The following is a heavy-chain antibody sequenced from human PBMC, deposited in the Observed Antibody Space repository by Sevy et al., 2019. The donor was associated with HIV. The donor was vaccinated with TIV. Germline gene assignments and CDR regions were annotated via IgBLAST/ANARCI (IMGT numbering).Heavy chain of an antibody. CDR2: IKEDGSEK. Sequence: GGSLRLSCAASGFTFSSYWMSWVRQAPGKGLEWVAKIKEDGSEKQCVDSVKGRFTISRDNAKNSLYLQMNSLRAEDTAVYYCARGYRLTDFWGKGTTVTVSS. CDR1: GFTFSSYW. V-gene: IGHV3-7*01. J-gene: IGHJ6*01. D-gene: IGHD1-26*01. CDR3: ARGYRLTDF.